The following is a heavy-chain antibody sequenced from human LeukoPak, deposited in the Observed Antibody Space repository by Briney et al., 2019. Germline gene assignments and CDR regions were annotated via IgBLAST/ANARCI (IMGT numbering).Heavy chain of an antibody. CDR1: GYTFTGHY. Sequence: ASVKVSCKASGYTFTGHYMHWVRQAPGQGLEWMGGIIPIFGTANYAQKFQGRVTITADESTSTAYMELSSLRSEDTAVYYCARDQGYDSSGYYSDYWGQGTLVTVSS. CDR3: ARDQGYDSSGYYSDY. V-gene: IGHV1-69*13. CDR2: IIPIFGTA. D-gene: IGHD3-22*01. J-gene: IGHJ4*02.